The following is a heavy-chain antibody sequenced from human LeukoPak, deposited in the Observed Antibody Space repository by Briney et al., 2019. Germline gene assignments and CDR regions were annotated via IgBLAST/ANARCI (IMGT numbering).Heavy chain of an antibody. CDR1: GFTFSSYG. CDR3: AKSNYYDSRGYYNDLDY. CDR2: IRYDGSNK. Sequence: GGSLRLSCAASGFTFSSYGMHWVRQAPGKGLEWVAFIRYDGSNKYYADSVKGRFTISRDNSKNTLYLQMNSLRAEDTAVYYCAKSNYYDSRGYYNDLDYWGQGTLVAVSS. D-gene: IGHD3-22*01. J-gene: IGHJ4*02. V-gene: IGHV3-30*02.